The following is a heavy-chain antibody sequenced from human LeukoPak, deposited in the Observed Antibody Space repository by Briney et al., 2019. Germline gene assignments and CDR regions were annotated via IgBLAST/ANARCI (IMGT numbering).Heavy chain of an antibody. Sequence: PSETLSLTCTVSGGSISSYYWSWIRQPPGKGLEWIGYIYYSGSTNYNPSLKSRVTISVDTSKNQFSLKLSSVTAADTAVCYCARGGIQLWLRPFDYWGQGTLVTVSS. CDR3: ARGGIQLWLRPFDY. D-gene: IGHD5-18*01. CDR2: IYYSGST. CDR1: GGSISSYY. J-gene: IGHJ4*02. V-gene: IGHV4-59*01.